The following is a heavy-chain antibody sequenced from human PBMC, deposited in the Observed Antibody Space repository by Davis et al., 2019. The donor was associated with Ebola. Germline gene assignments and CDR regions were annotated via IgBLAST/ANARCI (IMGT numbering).Heavy chain of an antibody. CDR1: GYTFTSYD. CDR2: MNPNSGNT. Sequence: ASVKVSCTASGYTFTSYDINWVRQATGQGLEWMGWMNPNSGNTGYAQKFQGRVTITRNTSISTAYMELSSLRSEDTAVYYCARGGYGSGSYYGAPYYYGMDVWGQGTTVTVSS. D-gene: IGHD3-10*01. J-gene: IGHJ6*02. V-gene: IGHV1-8*03. CDR3: ARGGYGSGSYYGAPYYYGMDV.